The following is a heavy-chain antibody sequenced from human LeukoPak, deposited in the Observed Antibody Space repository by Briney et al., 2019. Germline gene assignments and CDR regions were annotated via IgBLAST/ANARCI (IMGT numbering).Heavy chain of an antibody. D-gene: IGHD4-17*01. CDR1: GYTFTGYY. CDR2: TNPNSGGT. Sequence: ASVKVSCKASGYTFTGYYMHWVRQAPGQGLEWMGWTNPNSGGTNYAQKFQGRVTMTRDTSISTAYMELSRLRSDDTAVYYCARGPRYGDYGFFAYWGQGTLVTVSS. CDR3: ARGPRYGDYGFFAY. V-gene: IGHV1-2*02. J-gene: IGHJ4*02.